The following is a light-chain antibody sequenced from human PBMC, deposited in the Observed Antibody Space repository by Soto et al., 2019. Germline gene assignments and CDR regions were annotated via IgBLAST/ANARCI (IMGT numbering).Light chain of an antibody. V-gene: IGLV2-14*01. Sequence: QSALTQPASVSGSPGQSITISCTGTSSDVGGYNYVSWYQQHPGKAPKLMIYDVSNRPSGVSNRFSGSKSGNTASLTISGLQPEDEADYYYSSYTSSSTLLYVFGTGTKLTVL. CDR3: SSYTSSSTLLYV. CDR2: DVS. CDR1: SSDVGGYNY. J-gene: IGLJ1*01.